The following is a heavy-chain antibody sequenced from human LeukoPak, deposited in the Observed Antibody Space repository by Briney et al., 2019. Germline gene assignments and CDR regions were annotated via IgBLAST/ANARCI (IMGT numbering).Heavy chain of an antibody. CDR2: IYYSGST. V-gene: IGHV4-59*11. Sequence: SETLSLTCTVSGGSISSHYWSWIRQPPGKGLEWIGYIYYSGSTNYNPSLKSRVTISVDTSKNQFSLKLSSVTAADTAVYYCASLKNWGQGTLVTVSS. CDR3: ASLKN. CDR1: GGSISSHY. J-gene: IGHJ4*02.